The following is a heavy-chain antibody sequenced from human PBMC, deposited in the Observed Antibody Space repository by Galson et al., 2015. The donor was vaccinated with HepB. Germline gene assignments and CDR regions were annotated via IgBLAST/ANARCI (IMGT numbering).Heavy chain of an antibody. V-gene: IGHV3-33*01. CDR3: ARYYWADSYYMDV. CDR1: GFTFSSYG. Sequence: SLRLSCAASGFTFSSYGMHWVRQAPGKGLEWVAVIWFDGSKTYYVDSVKGRFTISRDNAKNSLLLHMNSLNAEDTAVYYCARYYWADSYYMDVWGKGTTVTVSS. J-gene: IGHJ6*03. D-gene: IGHD3-10*01. CDR2: IWFDGSKT.